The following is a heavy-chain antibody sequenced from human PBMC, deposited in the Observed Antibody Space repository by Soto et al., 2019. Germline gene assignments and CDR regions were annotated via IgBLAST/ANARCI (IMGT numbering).Heavy chain of an antibody. CDR1: GFIFTNYA. CDR2: IGGRGNSA. CDR3: VREGRGSFDF. D-gene: IGHD5-12*01. V-gene: IGHV3-23*01. Sequence: GGSLRLSCAASGFIFTNYAMNWVRQAPGKGLAWVSVIGGRGNSAYYADSVQGRFTISRDNSKNTQSLQMSSLTADDTAIYYCVREGRGSFDFWGRGTMVTVSS. J-gene: IGHJ3*01.